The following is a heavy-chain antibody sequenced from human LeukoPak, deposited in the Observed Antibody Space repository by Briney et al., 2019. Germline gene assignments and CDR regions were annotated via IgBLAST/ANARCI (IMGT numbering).Heavy chain of an antibody. J-gene: IGHJ6*03. CDR1: GYTFTSYG. CDR3: ARAGEQLVLSYYYYYYMDV. CDR2: ISAYSGNT. D-gene: IGHD6-6*01. V-gene: IGHV1-18*01. Sequence: ASVKVSCKASGYTFTSYGISWVRQAPGQGLEWMGWISAYSGNTNYAQKLQGRVTMTTDTSTSTAYMELRSLRSDDTAVYYCARAGEQLVLSYYYYYYMDVWGKGTTVTVSS.